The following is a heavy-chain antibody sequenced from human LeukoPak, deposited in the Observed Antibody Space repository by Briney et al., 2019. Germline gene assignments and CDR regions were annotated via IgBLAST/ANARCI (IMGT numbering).Heavy chain of an antibody. J-gene: IGHJ4*02. V-gene: IGHV1-2*02. Sequence: ASVKVSCKASGYTFTSYYMHWVRQAPGQGLEWMGWINPNSGGTNYAQKFQGRVTMTRDTSISTAYMELSRLRSDDTAVYYCARVEYSNSPEIDYWGEGTLVTVS. CDR2: INPNSGGT. CDR1: GYTFTSYY. D-gene: IGHD6-6*01. CDR3: ARVEYSNSPEIDY.